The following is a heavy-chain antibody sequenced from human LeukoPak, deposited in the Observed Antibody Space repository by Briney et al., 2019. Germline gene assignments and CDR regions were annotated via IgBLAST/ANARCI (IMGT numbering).Heavy chain of an antibody. CDR1: GFTFSSYA. J-gene: IGHJ6*02. V-gene: IGHV4-59*01. CDR2: IYYSGST. Sequence: PGGSLRLSCAASGFTFSSYAMSWVRQPPGKGLEWIGYIYYSGSTNYNPSLKSRVTISVDTSKNQFSLKLSSVTAADTAVYYCARGGPVPGYYYYYYGMDVWGQGTTVTVSS. D-gene: IGHD2-2*01. CDR3: ARGGPVPGYYYYYYGMDV.